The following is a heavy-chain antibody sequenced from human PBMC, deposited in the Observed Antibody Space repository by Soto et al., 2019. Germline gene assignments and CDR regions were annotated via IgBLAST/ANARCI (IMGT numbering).Heavy chain of an antibody. D-gene: IGHD5-12*01. J-gene: IGHJ6*03. CDR3: YSGYDSQHYYYYMDV. CDR2: MNPNSGNT. Sequence: ASVKVSCKASGYTFTSYDINWVRQATGQGLEWMGWMNPNSGNTGYAQKFQGRVTMTRNTPISTAYMELSSLRSEDTAVYYCYSGYDSQHYYYYMDVWGKGTTVTVSS. CDR1: GYTFTSYD. V-gene: IGHV1-8*01.